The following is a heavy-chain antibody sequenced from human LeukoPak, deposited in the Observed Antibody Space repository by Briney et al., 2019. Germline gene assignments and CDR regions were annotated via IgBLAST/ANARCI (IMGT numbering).Heavy chain of an antibody. V-gene: IGHV3-21*01. CDR1: GFTFSSYS. D-gene: IGHD2-2*01. CDR3: ARLSRNYCSSTSCYSDSFDY. Sequence: GGSLRLSCAASGFTFSSYSMNWVRQAPGKGLEWVSSISSSSSYIYYADSVKGRFTISRDNAKNSLYLQMNSLRAEDTAVYYCARLSRNYCSSTSCYSDSFDYWGQGTLVTVSS. J-gene: IGHJ4*02. CDR2: ISSSSSYI.